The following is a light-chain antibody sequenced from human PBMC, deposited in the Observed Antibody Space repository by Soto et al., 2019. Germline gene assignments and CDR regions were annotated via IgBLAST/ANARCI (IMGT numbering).Light chain of an antibody. CDR1: QSVSNY. J-gene: IGKJ1*01. CDR2: GAS. V-gene: IGKV3-20*01. Sequence: EIVLTQSPGTLSLSPGERATLSCRARQSVSNYLAWYQQKPGQAPRLLIYGASSRATGIPDRFSGRGSGTDFTLTISRLEPEDFAVYYCQQYGGSPQTFGQGTKVEIK. CDR3: QQYGGSPQT.